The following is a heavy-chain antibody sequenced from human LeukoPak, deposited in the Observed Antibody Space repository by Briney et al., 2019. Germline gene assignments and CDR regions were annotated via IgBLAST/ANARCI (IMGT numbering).Heavy chain of an antibody. CDR1: GYTLTGYY. V-gene: IGHV1-2*02. D-gene: IGHD6-19*01. J-gene: IGHJ6*02. CDR3: AREGTRTVAGTEDYYYYYGMDV. CDR2: INPNSGGT. Sequence: GASVKVSCKASGYTLTGYYMHWVRQAPGQGLEWMGWINPNSGGTNYAQKFQGRVTMTRDTSISTAYMELSRLRSDDTAVYYCAREGTRTVAGTEDYYYYYGMDVWGQGTTVTVSS.